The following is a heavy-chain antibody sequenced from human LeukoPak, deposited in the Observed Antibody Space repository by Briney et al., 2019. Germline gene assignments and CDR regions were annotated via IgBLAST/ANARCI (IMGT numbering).Heavy chain of an antibody. CDR1: GGSFSGYY. D-gene: IGHD5-18*01. J-gene: IGHJ6*03. Sequence: SETLSLTCAVYGGSFSGYYWSWIRQPPGKGLEWTGEINHSGSTNYNPSLKSRVTISVDTSKNQFSLKLSSVTAADTAVYYCARGLRYSYGLGEYYYYMDVWGKGTTVTVSS. CDR2: INHSGST. CDR3: ARGLRYSYGLGEYYYYMDV. V-gene: IGHV4-34*01.